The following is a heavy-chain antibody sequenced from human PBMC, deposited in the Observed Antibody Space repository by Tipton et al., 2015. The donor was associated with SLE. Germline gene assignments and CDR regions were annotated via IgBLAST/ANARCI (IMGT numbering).Heavy chain of an antibody. V-gene: IGHV4-4*07. Sequence: TLSLTCTVSDGSISDYYWTWIRQPAGEGLEWIGRIYASGSTNYNPSLKSRAAMSVDTSKSHFSLKLTSVTAADTAVYYCARGEGYSGDDPFDHWGQGTLVTVSS. CDR2: IYASGST. D-gene: IGHD5-12*01. CDR3: ARGEGYSGDDPFDH. J-gene: IGHJ4*02. CDR1: DGSISDYY.